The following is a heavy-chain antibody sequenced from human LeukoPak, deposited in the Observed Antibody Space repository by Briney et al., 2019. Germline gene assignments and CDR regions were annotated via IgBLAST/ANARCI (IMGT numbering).Heavy chain of an antibody. D-gene: IGHD3-9*01. CDR3: ARSDRGYDILTGYYRHPEFDY. CDR2: IYYSGST. CDR1: GGSISSYY. V-gene: IGHV4-59*01. Sequence: SETLSLTCTVSGGSISSYYWSWIRQPPGKGLEWIGYIYYSGSTNYNPSLKSRVTISVDTSKNQFSLKLSSVTAADTAVYYCARSDRGYDILTGYYRHPEFDYWGQGTLVTVSS. J-gene: IGHJ4*02.